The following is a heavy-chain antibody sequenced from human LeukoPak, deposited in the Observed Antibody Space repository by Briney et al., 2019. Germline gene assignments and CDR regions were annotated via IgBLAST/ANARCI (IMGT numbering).Heavy chain of an antibody. CDR1: GGSFSGYY. V-gene: IGHV4-34*01. D-gene: IGHD3-3*01. J-gene: IGHJ6*02. Sequence: SETLSLTCAVYGGSFSGYYWSWIRQPPGKGLEWIGEINHSGSTNYNPSLKSRVTISVDTSKNQFSLKLSSVTAADTAVYYCARGYYDFWSGSPGGYYYGMDVWGQGTTVTVSS. CDR3: ARGYYDFWSGSPGGYYYGMDV. CDR2: INHSGST.